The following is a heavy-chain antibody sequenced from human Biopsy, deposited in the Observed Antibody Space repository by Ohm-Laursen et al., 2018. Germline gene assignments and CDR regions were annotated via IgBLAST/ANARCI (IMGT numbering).Heavy chain of an antibody. J-gene: IGHJ4*02. V-gene: IGHV4-59*08. CDR1: GGSITADF. CDR2: RFHSGSP. Sequence: SETLSLTCTVSGGSITADFWTWIRQTPGERLEWIGYRFHSGSPMYNSSLKSRTTISVDTSKSQFPLTFTAVTAADTAVYYCVRLNRRGNIIFFDYWGRGTLVTVSS. D-gene: IGHD3/OR15-3a*01. CDR3: VRLNRRGNIIFFDY.